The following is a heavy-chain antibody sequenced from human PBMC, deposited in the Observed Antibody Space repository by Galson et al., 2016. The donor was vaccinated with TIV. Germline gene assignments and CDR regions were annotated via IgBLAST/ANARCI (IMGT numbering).Heavy chain of an antibody. V-gene: IGHV3-74*01. CDR2: IRTDGTTT. J-gene: IGHJ3*02. CDR1: GFTFSTYW. D-gene: IGHD2-15*01. CDR3: VREVLVGPGVKMGMRAFDI. Sequence: SLRLSCAASGFTFSTYWMSWVRQAPGKGLVWVSRIRTDGTTTAYADSVKGRFTISRDNAKNTLYLQMNSLRDDDTAVYHCVREVLVGPGVKMGMRAFDIWGRGTTVTVSS.